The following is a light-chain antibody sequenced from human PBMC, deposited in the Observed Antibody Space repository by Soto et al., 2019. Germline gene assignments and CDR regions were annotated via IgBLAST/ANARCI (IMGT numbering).Light chain of an antibody. Sequence: QSVLTQPASVSGSPGLSIAISCTGTSSDVGGYNSVSWYQQHPGKAPKPVIYDVTSRPSGVSNRFSGSKSGNTASLTISGLQAEDEGDYYCSSYRTGGSYVFGTGTKVTVL. J-gene: IGLJ1*01. CDR1: SSDVGGYNS. V-gene: IGLV2-14*01. CDR3: SSYRTGGSYV. CDR2: DVT.